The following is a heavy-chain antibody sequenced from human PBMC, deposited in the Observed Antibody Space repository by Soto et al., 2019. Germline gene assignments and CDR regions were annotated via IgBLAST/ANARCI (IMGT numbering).Heavy chain of an antibody. J-gene: IGHJ6*03. CDR1: GDSVSSNSAA. CDR3: AGTTSLQWYYMDV. D-gene: IGHD1-7*01. Sequence: SQTLSLTCAISGDSVSSNSAAWNWIRQSPSGGLEWLGRTYYRSRWYNDYAVSVRSRITINPDTSKNQFSLHLNSVTPEDTAVYYFAGTTSLQWYYMDVWGKGTTVTVSS. CDR2: TYYRSRWYN. V-gene: IGHV6-1*01.